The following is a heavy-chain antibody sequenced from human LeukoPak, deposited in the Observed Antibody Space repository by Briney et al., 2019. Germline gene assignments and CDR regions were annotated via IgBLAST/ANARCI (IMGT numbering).Heavy chain of an antibody. CDR3: ARDGPSGYYGSGSYFTRGWFDP. Sequence: SETLSLTCTVSGGSISSYYWSWIRQPPGKGLEWIGYIYYSGSTNYNPSLKSRVTISVDTSKNQFSLKLSSVTAADTAVYYCARDGPSGYYGSGSYFTRGWFDPWGQGTLVTVSS. CDR1: GGSISSYY. D-gene: IGHD3-10*01. CDR2: IYYSGST. V-gene: IGHV4-59*01. J-gene: IGHJ5*02.